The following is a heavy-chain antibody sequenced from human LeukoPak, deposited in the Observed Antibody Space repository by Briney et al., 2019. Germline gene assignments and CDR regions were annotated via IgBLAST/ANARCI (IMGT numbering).Heavy chain of an antibody. Sequence: GGSLRLSCAASGFTFDGYGMSWVRQAPGKGLEWVSGINWNGGSTGYADSVKGRFTISRDNAKNSLYLQMNSLRAEDTALYYCARNRPDSWVGATIDYYYYYYMDVWGKGTTVTVSS. CDR3: ARNRPDSWVGATIDYYYYYYMDV. CDR2: INWNGGST. J-gene: IGHJ6*03. V-gene: IGHV3-20*04. CDR1: GFTFDGYG. D-gene: IGHD1-26*01.